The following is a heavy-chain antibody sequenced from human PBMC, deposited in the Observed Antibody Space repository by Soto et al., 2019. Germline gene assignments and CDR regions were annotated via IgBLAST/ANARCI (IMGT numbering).Heavy chain of an antibody. CDR1: GYTFTNYG. J-gene: IGHJ4*02. D-gene: IGHD5-18*01. Sequence: QVQLVQSGAEVKKPGASVKVSCKASGYTFTNYGISWVRQAPGQGLEWMGWINAYNGNTKYAQKPQGRVTMTTDTSTSTAYTALRSLRSDDTAVYYCARDQAMALFDYWAPGTLVTLSS. V-gene: IGHV1-18*01. CDR2: INAYNGNT. CDR3: ARDQAMALFDY.